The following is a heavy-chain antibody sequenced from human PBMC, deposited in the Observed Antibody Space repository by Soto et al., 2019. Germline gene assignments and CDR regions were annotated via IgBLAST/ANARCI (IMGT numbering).Heavy chain of an antibody. Sequence: QVQLQESGPGLVKPSQTLSLTCTVSGASVNVGDHYWSWIRQYPGRGLEWIGYISYSGNTYYNPSLMGRITLLRDMSKNQFSLKLTSVTAADTAMYYCAREEVAYFGSGSHNWFDPWGQGTLVTVSS. CDR2: ISYSGNT. CDR1: GASVNVGDHY. J-gene: IGHJ5*02. CDR3: AREEVAYFGSGSHNWFDP. D-gene: IGHD3-10*01. V-gene: IGHV4-31*03.